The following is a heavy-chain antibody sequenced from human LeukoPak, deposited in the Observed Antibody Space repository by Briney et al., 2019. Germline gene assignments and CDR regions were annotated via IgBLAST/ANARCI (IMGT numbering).Heavy chain of an antibody. CDR2: IYYSGST. V-gene: IGHV4-59*08. CDR1: GGSISSYY. D-gene: IGHD5-24*01. Sequence: SETLSLTCTVSGGSISSYYWSWIRQPPGKGLEWIGYIYYSGSTNYNPSLKSRVTISVDTSKNQFSLKLSSVTAADTAVYYCARHESRVEAPPYDYWGQGTLATVSS. J-gene: IGHJ4*02. CDR3: ARHESRVEAPPYDY.